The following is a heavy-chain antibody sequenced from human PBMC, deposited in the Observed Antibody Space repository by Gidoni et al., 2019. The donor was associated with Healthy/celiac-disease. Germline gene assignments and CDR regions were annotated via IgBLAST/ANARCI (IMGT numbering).Heavy chain of an antibody. D-gene: IGHD3-22*01. Sequence: QLQLQESGPGLVKPSETLSLTCTVSGGSISSSRYYWVWIRQPPGKGLEWIGSIYYSGSTYYNPSLKSRVTISVDTSKNQFSLKLSSVTAADTAVYYCARTHYYDSSGYYWSLGYWGQGTLVTVSS. V-gene: IGHV4-39*01. CDR3: ARTHYYDSSGYYWSLGY. CDR1: GGSISSSRYY. J-gene: IGHJ4*02. CDR2: IYYSGST.